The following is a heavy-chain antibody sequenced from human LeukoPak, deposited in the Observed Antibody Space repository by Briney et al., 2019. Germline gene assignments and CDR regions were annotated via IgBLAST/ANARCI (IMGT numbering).Heavy chain of an antibody. V-gene: IGHV3-23*01. D-gene: IGHD3-22*01. CDR2: ISGSGGST. CDR3: AKASAMIVVVSKHFDY. CDR1: GFTFSSYS. J-gene: IGHJ4*02. Sequence: HPGGSLRLSCAAPGFTFSSYSMNWVRQAPGKGLEGGSAISGSGGSTYYADSVKGRFTISRDNPKNTLYLQMNSLRAEDTAVYYCAKASAMIVVVSKHFDYWGQGTLVTVSS.